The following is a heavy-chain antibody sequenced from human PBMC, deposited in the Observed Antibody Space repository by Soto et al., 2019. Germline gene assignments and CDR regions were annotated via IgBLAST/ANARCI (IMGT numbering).Heavy chain of an antibody. V-gene: IGHV3-33*01. CDR3: ARASGSFEL. Sequence: QVQLVESGEGVVQPGRSLRLSCAASGFTFSTYGMHWVRQAPGKGLEWVAVIWYDGSNKYYADSVKGRFTISRDNSKNTLYLQMNSLRAEDTAVYYCARASGSFELWGRGTLVTVSS. CDR1: GFTFSTYG. J-gene: IGHJ2*01. CDR2: IWYDGSNK.